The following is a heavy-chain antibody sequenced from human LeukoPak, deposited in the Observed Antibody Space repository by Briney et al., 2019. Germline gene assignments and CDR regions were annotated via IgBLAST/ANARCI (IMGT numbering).Heavy chain of an antibody. CDR2: IIPIFGTA. D-gene: IGHD1-14*01. CDR1: GGTFSSYA. CDR3: ARDAGYYYYYGMDV. V-gene: IGHV1-69*13. J-gene: IGHJ6*02. Sequence: SVTVSCKASGGTFSSYAISWVRQAPGQGLEWMGGIIPIFGTANYAQKFQGRVTITADESTSTAYMELSSLRSEDTAVYYCARDAGYYYYYGMDVWGQGTTVTVSS.